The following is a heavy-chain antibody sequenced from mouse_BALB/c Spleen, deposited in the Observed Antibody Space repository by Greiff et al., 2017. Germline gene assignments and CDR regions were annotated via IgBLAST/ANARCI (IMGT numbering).Heavy chain of an antibody. J-gene: IGHJ3*01. CDR3: TREEGLASTMITTGAWFAY. D-gene: IGHD2-4*01. V-gene: IGHV1S81*02. Sequence: QVQLQQSGAELVKPGASVKLSCKASGYTFTSYYMYWVKQRPGQGLEWIGEINPSNGGTNFNEKFKSKATLTVDKSSSTAYMQLSSLTSEDSAVYYCTREEGLASTMITTGAWFAYWGQGTLVTVSA. CDR1: GYTFTSYY. CDR2: INPSNGGT.